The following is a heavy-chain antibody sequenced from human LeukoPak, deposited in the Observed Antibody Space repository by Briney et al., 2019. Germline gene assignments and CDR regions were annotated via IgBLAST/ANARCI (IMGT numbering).Heavy chain of an antibody. Sequence: GRSLRLSCAASGFAFSSYSMHWVRQAPGKGLGWVAVISYDGSNKYYADSVKGRFTISRDNSRSTLFLQMNSLRAEDTAVYYCASFSHPRVGPTTWVFVWGQGTLVTVSS. V-gene: IGHV3-30-3*01. CDR3: ASFSHPRVGPTTWVFV. CDR1: GFAFSSYS. D-gene: IGHD1-26*01. J-gene: IGHJ4*02. CDR2: ISYDGSNK.